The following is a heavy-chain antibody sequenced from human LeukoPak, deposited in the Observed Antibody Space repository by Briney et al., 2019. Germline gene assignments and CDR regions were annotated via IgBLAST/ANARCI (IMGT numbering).Heavy chain of an antibody. D-gene: IGHD6-13*01. CDR2: IKQDGGEK. CDR1: GFSFSTDW. J-gene: IGHJ5*02. V-gene: IGHV3-7*01. CDR3: VRSQYSSSS. Sequence: GALRLSCAASGFSFSTDWMSWVRQPPGKGLEWVANIKQDGGEKYYVDSVKGRFTISRDNAKNSLYLQMNSLRVEDTAVYYCVRSQYSSSSWGQGTLVTVSS.